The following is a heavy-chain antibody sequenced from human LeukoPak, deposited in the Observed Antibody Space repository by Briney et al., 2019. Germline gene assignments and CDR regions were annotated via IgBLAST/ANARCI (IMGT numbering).Heavy chain of an antibody. D-gene: IGHD2-8*01. Sequence: SETLSLTCTVSGGSISSYFCSWIRQPPGKGLEWIGYIYYSGSTNYNPSLKSRVTISVDTSKNQFSLKLSSVTAADTAVYYCARHLRGYAIDGLDPWGQGTLVIVSS. CDR3: ARHLRGYAIDGLDP. CDR2: IYYSGST. V-gene: IGHV4-59*01. J-gene: IGHJ5*02. CDR1: GGSISSYF.